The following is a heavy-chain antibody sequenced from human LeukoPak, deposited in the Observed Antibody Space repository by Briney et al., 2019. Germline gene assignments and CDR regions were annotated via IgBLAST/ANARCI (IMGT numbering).Heavy chain of an antibody. V-gene: IGHV1-24*01. D-gene: IGHD3-22*01. J-gene: IGHJ4*02. CDR3: ATKTADYDSQTWDYFDY. CDR2: FDPEDGET. Sequence: GASVKVSCKVSGYTLTELSMHWVRQAPGKGLEWMGGFDPEDGETIYAQKFQGRVTMTEDTSTDTAYMELSSLRSEDTAVYYCATKTADYDSQTWDYFDYWGQGTLVTVSS. CDR1: GYTLTELS.